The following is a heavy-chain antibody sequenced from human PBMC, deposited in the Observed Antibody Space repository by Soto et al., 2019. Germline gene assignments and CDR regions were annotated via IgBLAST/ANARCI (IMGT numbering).Heavy chain of an antibody. D-gene: IGHD1-1*01. CDR3: ATLYDHTSGNFDS. CDR2: FIPMLGIT. V-gene: IGHV1-69*02. Sequence: SVKVSCKASGGTFSRSTFSWVRQAPGQGLEWMGRFIPMLGITNYAQTFQGRVTITADKSTSTAYMDLSSLRSEDTAVYYCATLYDHTSGNFDSWGQGTLVTVSS. J-gene: IGHJ4*02. CDR1: GGTFSRST.